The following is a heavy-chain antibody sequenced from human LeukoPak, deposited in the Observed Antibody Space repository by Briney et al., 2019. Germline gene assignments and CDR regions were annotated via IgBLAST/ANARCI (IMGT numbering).Heavy chain of an antibody. J-gene: IGHJ1*01. V-gene: IGHV3-72*01. D-gene: IGHD1-7*01. CDR2: ARNKPKGYTT. Sequence: PGGSLRLSCAASGFTFRSYVMSWVRQAPGKGLEWVGRARNKPKGYTTVYAASVKGRFTISRDDSKDSLYLQMNSLKTDDTAVYYCATVEGNYGHWGQGTLVTVSS. CDR3: ATVEGNYGH. CDR1: GFTFRSYV.